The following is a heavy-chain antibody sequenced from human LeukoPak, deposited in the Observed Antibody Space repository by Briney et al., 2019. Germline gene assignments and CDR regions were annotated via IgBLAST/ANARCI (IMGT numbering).Heavy chain of an antibody. J-gene: IGHJ4*02. D-gene: IGHD6-6*01. CDR1: GYSFTSYW. CDR2: IYPGDSDT. Sequence: GESLKISCKGSGYSFTSYWIGWVRQMPGEGLEWMGIIYPGDSDTRYSPSFQGQVTISADKSISTAYLQWSSLKASDTAMYYCARRRIAARPSTSIWSSFDYWGQGTLVTVSS. V-gene: IGHV5-51*01. CDR3: ARRRIAARPSTSIWSSFDY.